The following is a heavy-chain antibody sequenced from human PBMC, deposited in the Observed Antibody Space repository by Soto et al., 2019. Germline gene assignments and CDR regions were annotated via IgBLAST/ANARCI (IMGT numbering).Heavy chain of an antibody. CDR2: ISSSSSYI. V-gene: IGHV3-21*01. CDR1: GFIFSSYS. Sequence: PGGSLRLSCVASGFIFSSYSMNWVRQAPGKGLEWVSSISSSSSYIYYADSVKGRFTISRDNAKNSLYLQMNSLRAEDTAVYYCARDRGIAAAGTDYYYGMDVWGQGTTVTVSS. J-gene: IGHJ6*02. D-gene: IGHD6-13*01. CDR3: ARDRGIAAAGTDYYYGMDV.